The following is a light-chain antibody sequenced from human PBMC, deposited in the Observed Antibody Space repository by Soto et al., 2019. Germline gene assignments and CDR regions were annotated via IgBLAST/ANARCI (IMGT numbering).Light chain of an antibody. J-gene: IGKJ1*01. CDR2: GAS. V-gene: IGKV3-15*01. CDR3: QQYNNWCT. CDR1: QSVSSS. Sequence: EIVMTQSPATLSVSPGERATLSCRASQSVSSSLAWYQQKPGQAPRLLIYGASTRATGIPARFSGSGSETDFTLTISSLQSEDFAFYYFQQYNNWCTFGQGTKVHIK.